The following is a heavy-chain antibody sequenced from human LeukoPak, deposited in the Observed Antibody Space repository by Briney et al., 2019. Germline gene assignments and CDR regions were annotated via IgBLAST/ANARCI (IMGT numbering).Heavy chain of an antibody. CDR3: ARRGSGWYGGYNWFDP. CDR2: IYPGDSDT. D-gene: IGHD6-19*01. J-gene: IGHJ5*02. V-gene: IGHV5-51*01. CDR1: GYSFTSDW. Sequence: GESLKISCKGSGYSFTSDWIGWGRQMPGKGLEWMGIIYPGDSDTRYSPSFQGQVTISADKSISTAYLQWSSLKASDTAMYYCARRGSGWYGGYNWFDPWGQGTLVTVSS.